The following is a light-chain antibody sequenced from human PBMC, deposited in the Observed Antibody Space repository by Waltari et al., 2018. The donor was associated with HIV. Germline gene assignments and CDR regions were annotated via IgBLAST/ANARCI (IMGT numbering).Light chain of an antibody. CDR3: QQYHNWPLT. J-gene: IGKJ4*01. V-gene: IGKV3-15*01. Sequence: GERATLSCRASQSVSSNLAWYQQKPGQAPRLLIHGASTRAPGFPARFSASWSGTEFTLTISSLQSEDFAVYYCQQYHNWPLTFGGGTKVEIK. CDR1: QSVSSN. CDR2: GAS.